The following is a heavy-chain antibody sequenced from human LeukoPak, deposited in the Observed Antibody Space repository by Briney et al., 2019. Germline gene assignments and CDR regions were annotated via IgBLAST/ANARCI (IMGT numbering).Heavy chain of an antibody. CDR2: IYYSGST. Sequence: PSETLSLTCTVSGGSISSYYWSWIRQPPGKGLEWIGYIYYSGSTYYNPSLKSRVTISVDTSKNRFSLKLSSVTAADTAVYYCARAAGYCSSTNCYRNTFDIWGQGTMVTVSS. CDR1: GGSISSYY. V-gene: IGHV4-59*04. D-gene: IGHD2-2*01. CDR3: ARAAGYCSSTNCYRNTFDI. J-gene: IGHJ3*02.